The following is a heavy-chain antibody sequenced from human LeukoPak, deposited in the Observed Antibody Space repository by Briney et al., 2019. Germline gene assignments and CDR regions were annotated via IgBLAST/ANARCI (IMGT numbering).Heavy chain of an antibody. Sequence: APLKVSSKASGGTFSSYAISWVRQAPGQGLEWMGGIIPIFGTANYAQKFQGRVTITTDESTSTAYMELSSLRSEDTAVYYCARSSPIVATILYYFDYWGQGTLVTVSS. CDR2: IIPIFGTA. CDR1: GGTFSSYA. V-gene: IGHV1-69*05. CDR3: ARSSPIVATILYYFDY. D-gene: IGHD5-12*01. J-gene: IGHJ4*02.